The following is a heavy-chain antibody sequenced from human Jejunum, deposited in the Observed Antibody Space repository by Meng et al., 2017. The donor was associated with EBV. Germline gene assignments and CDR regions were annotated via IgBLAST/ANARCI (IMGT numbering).Heavy chain of an antibody. J-gene: IGHJ4*02. CDR2: SYFSGNT. D-gene: IGHD3-3*01. CDR1: GGSISNRIYY. V-gene: IGHV4-39*05. CDR3: AKTLGDFWSGGLDC. Sequence: QLPRQESGPGLVKPSATSSLTCTVPGGSISNRIYYWGWIRQPPGKVLEWIGSSYFSGNTYYNPSLKSRVSVSVDTSKNQFSLKLTSVTAADTAVYYCAKTLGDFWSGGLDCWGQGTLVTVSS.